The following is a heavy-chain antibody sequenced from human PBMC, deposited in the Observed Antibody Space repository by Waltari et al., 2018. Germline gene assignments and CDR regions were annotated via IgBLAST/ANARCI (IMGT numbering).Heavy chain of an antibody. J-gene: IGHJ4*02. D-gene: IGHD3-22*01. CDR1: GYSFTNYY. CDR2: IKPDGRA. V-gene: IGHV1-46*01. CDR3: ARDRECFTMNCHDESDF. Sequence: QVQLVQSGAEVKKPGASVQVSCKTSGYSFTNYYIHWVRQAPGQGLEWMGIIKPDGRAVYAQKFQGRVIMTSDTSTTTVYMGLSSLRSEDTAVYYCARDRECFTMNCHDESDFWGQGTRVTVSA.